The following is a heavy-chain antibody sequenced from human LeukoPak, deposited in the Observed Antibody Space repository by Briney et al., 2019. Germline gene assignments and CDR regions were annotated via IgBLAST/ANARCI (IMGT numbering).Heavy chain of an antibody. Sequence: ASVKVSCKASVGTFSSYAISWVRQAPGQGLEWMGEIIPIFGTANYAQKFQGRVTITADKSTSTAYMELSSLRSEDTAVYYCATLTYDILTGYYKGYFDYWGQGTLVTVSS. CDR2: IIPIFGTA. V-gene: IGHV1-69*06. CDR1: VGTFSSYA. CDR3: ATLTYDILTGYYKGYFDY. D-gene: IGHD3-9*01. J-gene: IGHJ4*02.